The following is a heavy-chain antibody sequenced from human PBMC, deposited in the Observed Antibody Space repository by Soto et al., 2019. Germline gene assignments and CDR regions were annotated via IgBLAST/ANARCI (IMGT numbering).Heavy chain of an antibody. D-gene: IGHD3-9*01. CDR1: GGSISSGGYS. J-gene: IGHJ5*02. Sequence: SETLSLTCAVSGGSISSGGYSWSWIRQPPGKGLEWIGYIYHSGSTYYNPSLKSRVTISVDRSKNQFSLKLSSVTAADTAVYYCASSYYDILTGYYTNWFDPWGQGTLVTVSS. V-gene: IGHV4-30-2*01. CDR3: ASSYYDILTGYYTNWFDP. CDR2: IYHSGST.